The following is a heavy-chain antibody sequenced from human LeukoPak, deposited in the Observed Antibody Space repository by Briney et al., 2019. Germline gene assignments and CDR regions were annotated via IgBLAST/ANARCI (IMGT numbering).Heavy chain of an antibody. CDR1: GCTLTNYA. J-gene: IGHJ4*02. V-gene: IGHV3-13*01. CDR3: ARQSTPHGNFDY. Sequence: RGSLRLSSAASGCTLTNYAMHWVRQPAGEGLEWVSALGTAGDTSYPHSVKGRFTISRDNAKKYLFLQMNSLRVEDTAIYYCARQSTPHGNFDYWGQGTLVTVSS. D-gene: IGHD5-24*01. CDR2: LGTAGDT.